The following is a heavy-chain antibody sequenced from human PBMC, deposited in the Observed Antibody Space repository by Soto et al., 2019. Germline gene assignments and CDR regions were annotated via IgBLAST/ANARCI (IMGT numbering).Heavy chain of an antibody. D-gene: IGHD5-18*01. CDR3: ARDSGYSYGPLDY. CDR2: ISSSSSTI. Sequence: GGSLRLSCAASGFTFSSYSMNWVRQAPGKGLEWVSYISSSSSTIYYADSVKGRFTISRDNAKNSLYLHMNSLRAEDTAVYYCARDSGYSYGPLDYWGQGTLVTVSS. J-gene: IGHJ4*02. CDR1: GFTFSSYS. V-gene: IGHV3-48*01.